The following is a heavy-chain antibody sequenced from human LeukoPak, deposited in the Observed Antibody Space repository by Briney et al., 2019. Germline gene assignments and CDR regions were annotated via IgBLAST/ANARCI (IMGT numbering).Heavy chain of an antibody. J-gene: IGHJ6*02. CDR2: ISAYNGNT. V-gene: IGHV1-18*04. CDR3: ARGPHHFYGMDV. D-gene: IGHD1-14*01. Sequence: ASVKVSCKASGYTFSTYTISWVRQAPGQGLEWLGWISAYNGNTYYAQRLQGRVTMTTDTSTTTAYMELKSLTSVDTAVYFCARGPHHFYGMDVWGQGTTVTVSS. CDR1: GYTFSTYT.